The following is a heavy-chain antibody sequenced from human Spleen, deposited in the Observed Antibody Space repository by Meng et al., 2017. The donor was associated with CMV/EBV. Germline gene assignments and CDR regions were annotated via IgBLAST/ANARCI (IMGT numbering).Heavy chain of an antibody. CDR3: ARGTLDPYYFDY. D-gene: IGHD1-1*01. CDR1: GRFISGYY. CDR2: INNSGST. Sequence: QYGCGGGVSLSDTQSLTCSACGRFISGYYRRWLRQPPGKGVGWIGEINNSGSTHYNQSLQSRVTISVDTSKNPYCLKLSSVTAADTAVYYCARGTLDPYYFDYWGQGTLVTVSS. V-gene: IGHV4-34*01. J-gene: IGHJ4*02.